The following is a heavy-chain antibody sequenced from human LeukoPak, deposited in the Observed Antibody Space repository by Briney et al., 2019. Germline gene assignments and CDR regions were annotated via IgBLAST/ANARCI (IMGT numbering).Heavy chain of an antibody. D-gene: IGHD3-10*02. CDR2: ITTSSSTI. CDR3: AELGITMIGGV. Sequence: GGSLRLSCAASGFTFSSYSMNWVRQAPGKGLEWISYITTSSSTIYYADSVKGRFTISRDNAKNSLYLQMNSLRAEDTAVYYCAELGITMIGGVWGKGTTVTISS. CDR1: GFTFSSYS. J-gene: IGHJ6*04. V-gene: IGHV3-48*01.